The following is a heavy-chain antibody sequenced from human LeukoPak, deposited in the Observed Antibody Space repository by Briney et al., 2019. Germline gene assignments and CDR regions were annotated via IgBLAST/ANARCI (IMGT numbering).Heavy chain of an antibody. Sequence: SETLSLTCVVYGGSFSGYYWSWIRQPPGKGLEWIGEINHSGSTNYNPSLKSRVTISVDTSKNQFSLKLGSVTAADTAVYFCARPSPPLVTWGQGTMVTVSS. D-gene: IGHD2/OR15-2a*01. V-gene: IGHV4-34*01. CDR2: INHSGST. CDR1: GGSFSGYY. J-gene: IGHJ3*01. CDR3: ARPSPPLVT.